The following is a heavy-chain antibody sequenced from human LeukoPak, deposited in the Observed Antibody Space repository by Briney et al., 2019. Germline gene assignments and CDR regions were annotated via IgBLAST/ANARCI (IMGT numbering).Heavy chain of an antibody. D-gene: IGHD6-13*01. V-gene: IGHV3-21*01. CDR2: ISSSSSYI. CDR3: AREEGSSPEDWFDP. CDR1: GFTFSSYS. J-gene: IGHJ5*02. Sequence: GGSLRLSCAASGFTFSSYSMNWVRQAPGKGLEWVSSISSSSSYIYYADSVKGRFAIPRDNAKNSLYLQMNSLRAEDTAVYYCAREEGSSPEDWFDPWGQGTLVTVSS.